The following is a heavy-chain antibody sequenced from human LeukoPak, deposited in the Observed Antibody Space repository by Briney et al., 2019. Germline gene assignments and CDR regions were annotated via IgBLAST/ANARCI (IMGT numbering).Heavy chain of an antibody. CDR3: AREIVHSGGDC. CDR2: ITPKNGDT. V-gene: IGHV1-2*02. J-gene: IGHJ4*02. CDR1: GYTFTDYS. D-gene: IGHD1-26*01. Sequence: ASVKVACKASGYTFTDYSIHWVRQAPGQGLEWMGWITPKNGDTSYTQKFQGRVTMTRDTSISTAHMELSRLTSDDTAVYYCAREIVHSGGDCWGQGTLVIVSS.